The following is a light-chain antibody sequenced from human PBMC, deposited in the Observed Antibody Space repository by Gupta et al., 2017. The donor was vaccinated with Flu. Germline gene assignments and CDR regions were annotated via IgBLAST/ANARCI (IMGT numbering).Light chain of an antibody. CDR2: FAS. CDR1: QSLLHSNGYNY. J-gene: IGKJ4*01. V-gene: IGKV2-28*01. CDR3: MQALQTPLT. Sequence: DSVMTQSPLSLPVTPGEPASISCRSSQSLLHSNGYNYLDWYLQKPGQSPQLLFYFASNPASGVPDRFSGSGSGTDFRLKISRVEAEDVGVYYCMQALQTPLTFGGGTKVEIK.